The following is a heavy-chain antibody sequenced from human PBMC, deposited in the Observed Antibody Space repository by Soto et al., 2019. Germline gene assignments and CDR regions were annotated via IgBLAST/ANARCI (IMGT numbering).Heavy chain of an antibody. Sequence: QVTLKESGPVLVKPTETLTLTCTVSGFSLSNARMGVSWIRQPPGKALEWLAHIFSNDEKSYSTSLKSRLTISKHTSKSQVLLTMTNIDPVDTATYYSARIRVVATLMGYYYYYYGMDVWGQRTTVTFSS. CDR1: GFSLSNARMG. V-gene: IGHV2-26*01. CDR2: IFSNDEK. CDR3: ARIRVVATLMGYYYYYYGMDV. D-gene: IGHD5-12*01. J-gene: IGHJ6*02.